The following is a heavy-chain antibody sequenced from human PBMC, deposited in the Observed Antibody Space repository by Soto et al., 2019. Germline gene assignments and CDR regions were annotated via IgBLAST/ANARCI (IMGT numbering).Heavy chain of an antibody. CDR2: ISSSGSSI. Sequence: QVQLVESGGGLVKPGGSLRLSCAASGLTFSDCYMNWIRQAPGKGLEWVSYISSSGSSINYAGSVKGRFTISRDNAKKPLYLPMNRLGAGGTAMYYCARIMFGEWGYAMDVCGQGTTVTVSS. CDR3: ARIMFGEWGYAMDV. J-gene: IGHJ6*02. D-gene: IGHD3-10*02. V-gene: IGHV3-11*01. CDR1: GLTFSDCY.